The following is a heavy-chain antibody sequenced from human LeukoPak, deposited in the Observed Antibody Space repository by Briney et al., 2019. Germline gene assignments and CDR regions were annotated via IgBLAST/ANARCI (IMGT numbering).Heavy chain of an antibody. J-gene: IGHJ4*02. D-gene: IGHD5-24*01. CDR3: ARHRSGWLQSSFDY. CDR2: IYHSGST. Sequence: SETLSLTCTVSSYSITSGSYWGWIRQPPGKGLEWIGSIYHSGSTYYNPSLKSRVTISVDTSKNHFSLKLSSVTAADTAVYYCARHRSGWLQSSFDYWGQGTLVTVSS. V-gene: IGHV4-38-2*02. CDR1: SYSITSGSY.